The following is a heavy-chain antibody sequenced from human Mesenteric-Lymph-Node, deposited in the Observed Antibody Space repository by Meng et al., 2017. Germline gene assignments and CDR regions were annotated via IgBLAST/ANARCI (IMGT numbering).Heavy chain of an antibody. V-gene: IGHV4-31*03. J-gene: IGHJ4*02. CDR1: GGSISSGGFY. Sequence: QVQLQESGPGRVEPSQTRSLTCTVSGGSISSGGFYWSWIRQHPGKGLEWIGYIYYSGSTYYNPSLRSRVAISIDTSKNQFSLKLTSVTAADTAVYYCARGGYYSFDYWGQGTLVTVSS. D-gene: IGHD5-18*01. CDR3: ARGGYYSFDY. CDR2: IYYSGST.